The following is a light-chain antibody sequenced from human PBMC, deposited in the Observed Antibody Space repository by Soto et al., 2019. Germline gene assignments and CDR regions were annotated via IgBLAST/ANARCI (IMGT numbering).Light chain of an antibody. J-gene: IGKJ3*01. CDR1: QTVRNN. Sequence: EFVLTQSPGTLSLSPGERATLSCRASQTVRNNYLAWYQQKPGQAPRLLIYDASSRATGIPARFNGSGSGTEFTLTINSLQSEDFAVYYCQKYHNWPLFGPGTKVDIK. CDR2: DAS. V-gene: IGKV3-15*01. CDR3: QKYHNWPL.